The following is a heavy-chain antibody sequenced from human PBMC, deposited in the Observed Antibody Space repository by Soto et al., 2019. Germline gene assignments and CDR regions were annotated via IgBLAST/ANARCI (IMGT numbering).Heavy chain of an antibody. J-gene: IGHJ4*02. CDR2: VHNSGGT. D-gene: IGHD2-15*01. V-gene: IGHV4-39*02. Sequence: SDTLSLTCSLSGGSIKSGNYFWGWIRHPPCKGLEWIGIVHNSGGTYYNSSLNGRVTISIDTSNNHLSLNLTSVTAPDTAVYFCHRIPVAATRNPGFDSWGRGTLVTVSS. CDR3: HRIPVAATRNPGFDS. CDR1: GGSIKSGNYF.